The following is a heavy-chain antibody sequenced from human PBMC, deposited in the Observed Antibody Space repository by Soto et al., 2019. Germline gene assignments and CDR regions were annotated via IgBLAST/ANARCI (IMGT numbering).Heavy chain of an antibody. CDR2: IYYSGST. Sequence: PSEPLSLTCTVSGGSISSSSYYWGWIRQPPGKGLEWIGSIYYSGSTYYNPSLKSRVTISVDTSKNQFSLKLSSVTAADTAVYYVARRGGGVVPAAIGPNWRDRRGKGTPVT. V-gene: IGHV4-39*01. D-gene: IGHD2-2*02. J-gene: IGHJ5*02. CDR1: GGSISSSSYY. CDR3: ARRGGGVVPAAIGPNWRDR.